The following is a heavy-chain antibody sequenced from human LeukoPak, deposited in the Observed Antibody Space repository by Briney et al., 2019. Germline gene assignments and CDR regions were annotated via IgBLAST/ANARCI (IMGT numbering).Heavy chain of an antibody. CDR1: GFTFSNHG. CDR3: AKGVDGGWYYFDY. CDR2: ISPSGDIT. D-gene: IGHD6-19*01. Sequence: GGTLRLSCAASGFTFSNHGMNWVRQAPGKGLEWVSGISPSGDITYYADSVKGRFTISRDNSKNTLYLEVISLTAEDTAVYYCAKGVDGGWYYFDYWGQGTLVTVSS. V-gene: IGHV3-23*01. J-gene: IGHJ4*02.